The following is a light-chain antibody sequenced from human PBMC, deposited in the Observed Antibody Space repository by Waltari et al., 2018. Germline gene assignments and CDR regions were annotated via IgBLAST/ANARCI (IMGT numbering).Light chain of an antibody. Sequence: QSALTQPASVSGSPGQSITTSCTGISSDIGDYIVSWYQHHPGKAPKLMIYEVGSRPPGVSNRFSGSKSGNTASLTISGLQAEDEADYYCLSYTTSDILGVFGGGTKLTVL. V-gene: IGLV2-14*01. CDR2: EVG. J-gene: IGLJ3*02. CDR3: LSYTTSDILGV. CDR1: SSDIGDYI.